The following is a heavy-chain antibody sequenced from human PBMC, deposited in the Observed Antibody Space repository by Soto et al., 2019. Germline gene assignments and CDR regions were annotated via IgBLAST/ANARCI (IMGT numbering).Heavy chain of an antibody. V-gene: IGHV4-61*01. CDR1: GGSVSSGSYY. J-gene: IGHJ5*02. CDR3: ARGALRYFDWLESSNWFDP. CDR2: IYYSGST. D-gene: IGHD3-9*01. Sequence: SETLSLTCTVSGGSVSSGSYYWSWIRQPPGKGLEWIGYIYYSGSTNYNPSLKSRVTISVDTSKNQFSLKLSSVTAADTAVYYCARGALRYFDWLESSNWFDPWGQGTLVTVSS.